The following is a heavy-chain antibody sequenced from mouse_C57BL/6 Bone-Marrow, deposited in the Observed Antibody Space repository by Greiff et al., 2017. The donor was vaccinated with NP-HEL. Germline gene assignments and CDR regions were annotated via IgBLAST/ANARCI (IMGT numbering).Heavy chain of an antibody. CDR3: AIITTVRDYYAMDY. D-gene: IGHD1-1*01. V-gene: IGHV1-81*01. CDR2: IYPRSGNT. J-gene: IGHJ4*01. Sequence: VQLQQSGAELARPGASVKLSCKASGYTFTSYGISWVKQRTGQGLEWIGEIYPRSGNTYYNEKFKGKATLTVDTSSSTAYMQLSSLTSEDSAVYYCAIITTVRDYYAMDYWGQGTSVTVSS. CDR1: GYTFTSYG.